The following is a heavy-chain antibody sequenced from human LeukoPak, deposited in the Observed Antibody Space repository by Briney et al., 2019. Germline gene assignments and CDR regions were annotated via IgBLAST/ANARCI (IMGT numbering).Heavy chain of an antibody. CDR3: APLGSSGYYHVVY. CDR1: GFTFSSYW. V-gene: IGHV3-74*01. CDR2: IRSNGDTT. D-gene: IGHD3-22*01. J-gene: IGHJ4*02. Sequence: GGSLRLSCAASGFTFSSYWMSWVRQAPGKGLEWVSSIRSNGDTTYNADSVKGRFTISRDNAKNTLYLQMNSLRAEDTAVYYCAPLGSSGYYHVVYWGQGTLVTVSS.